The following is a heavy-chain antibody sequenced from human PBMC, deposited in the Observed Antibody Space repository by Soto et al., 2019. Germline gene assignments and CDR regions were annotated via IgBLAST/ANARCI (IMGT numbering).Heavy chain of an antibody. D-gene: IGHD1-26*01. V-gene: IGHV3-9*01. CDR1: GFTFDDYA. J-gene: IGHJ4*02. Sequence: EVQLVESGGGLVQPGRSLRLSCAASGFTFDDYAMQWVRQAPGKGLEWVSGISWNGGSLDYADSVKGRFTISRDNAKNSLYLQMNSLRAEDTALYYCAKDVPKWELIDYWGQVTLVTVSS. CDR3: AKDVPKWELIDY. CDR2: ISWNGGSL.